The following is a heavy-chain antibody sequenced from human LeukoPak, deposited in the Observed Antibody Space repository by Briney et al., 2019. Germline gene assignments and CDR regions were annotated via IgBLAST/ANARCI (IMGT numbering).Heavy chain of an antibody. J-gene: IGHJ4*02. Sequence: GGSLRLSCAASGFTFSSYAMSWVRQAPGKGLEWVSAISGSGGSTYYADSVKGRFTISRDNSKNTLYLQMNSLRAEDTAVYYCAKGLLYGSGSCPDYWGQGTLVTVSS. V-gene: IGHV3-23*01. CDR1: GFTFSSYA. D-gene: IGHD3-10*01. CDR3: AKGLLYGSGSCPDY. CDR2: ISGSGGST.